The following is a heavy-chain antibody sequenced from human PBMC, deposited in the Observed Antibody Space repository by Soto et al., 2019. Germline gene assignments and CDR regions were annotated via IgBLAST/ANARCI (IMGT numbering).Heavy chain of an antibody. Sequence: EVQLLESGGGLVQPGGSLRLSCAASGFTFSSYAMSWVRQAPGKGLEWVSAISGSGGSTYYAVSVKGRFTISRDNSKNTLYLHMTSLRAEDTAVYYCAKGGTGGLARYYLDYWGQGTLVTVSS. D-gene: IGHD1-26*01. CDR2: ISGSGGST. V-gene: IGHV3-23*01. CDR3: AKGGTGGLARYYLDY. CDR1: GFTFSSYA. J-gene: IGHJ4*02.